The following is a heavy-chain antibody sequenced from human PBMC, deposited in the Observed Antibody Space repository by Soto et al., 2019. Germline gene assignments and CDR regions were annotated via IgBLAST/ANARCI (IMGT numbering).Heavy chain of an antibody. J-gene: IGHJ6*02. D-gene: IGHD3-3*01. CDR2: ISSSGSTI. V-gene: IGHV3-48*03. Sequence: PGGSLRLSCAASGFTFSSYEINWVRQAPGKGLEWVSYISSSGSTIYYADSVKGRFTISRDNAKNSLYLQMNSLRAEDTAVYYCASRLHYDFWSGYYPTYYYGMDVWGQGTTVTVSS. CDR1: GFTFSSYE. CDR3: ASRLHYDFWSGYYPTYYYGMDV.